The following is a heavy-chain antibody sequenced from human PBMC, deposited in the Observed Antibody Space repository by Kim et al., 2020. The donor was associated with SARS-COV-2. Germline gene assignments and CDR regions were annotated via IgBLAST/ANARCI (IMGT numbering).Heavy chain of an antibody. CDR2: IYYSGST. D-gene: IGHD3-3*01. CDR3: ARDHREWLQYTANRYFDL. J-gene: IGHJ2*01. V-gene: IGHV4-59*01. CDR1: GGSISSYY. Sequence: SETLSLTCTVSGGSISSYYWSWIRQPPGKGLEWIGYIYYSGSTNYNPSLKSRVTISVDTSKNQFSLKLSSVTAADTAVYYCARDHREWLQYTANRYFDLWGRSTLVTVSS.